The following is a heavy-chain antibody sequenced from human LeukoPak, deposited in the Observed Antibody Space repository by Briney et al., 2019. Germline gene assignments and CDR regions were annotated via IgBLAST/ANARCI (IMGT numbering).Heavy chain of an antibody. CDR3: ARGRYSAGDNWFDP. Sequence: AETLSLTCTVSGGSITSSYWSWIRQSPVKGLEWIGYIHYTGSTNYNPSLKSRVTMLIDTSKNQFSLKLSSVTAADTAVYYCARGRYSAGDNWFDPWGQGTLVTVSS. J-gene: IGHJ5*02. V-gene: IGHV4-59*01. D-gene: IGHD3-9*01. CDR2: IHYTGST. CDR1: GGSITSSY.